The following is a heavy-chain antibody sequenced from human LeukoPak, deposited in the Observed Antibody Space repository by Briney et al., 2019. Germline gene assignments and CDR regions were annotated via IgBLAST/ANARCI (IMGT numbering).Heavy chain of an antibody. V-gene: IGHV4-59*01. Sequence: SETLSLTCTVSGGSISSYYWSWIRQPPGKGLEWIGYIYYSGSTNYNPSLKSRVTISVDTSKNQFSLKLSSVTAADTAVYYCSAPXSITQXAFDIWXQGTMVTVSS. D-gene: IGHD3-10*01. CDR2: IYYSGST. J-gene: IGHJ3*02. CDR1: GGSISSYY. CDR3: SAPXSITQXAFDI.